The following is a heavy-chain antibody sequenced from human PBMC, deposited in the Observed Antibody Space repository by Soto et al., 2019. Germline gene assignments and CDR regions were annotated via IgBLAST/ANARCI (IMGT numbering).Heavy chain of an antibody. Sequence: SETLSLTCAVSGGSISSGGYSWSWIRQPPGKGLEWIGYIYHSGSTYYNPSLKSRVTISVDRSKNQFSLKLSSVTAADTAVYYCARARITFGGDFDPWGQGTLVTV. CDR1: GGSISSGGYS. J-gene: IGHJ5*02. CDR3: ARARITFGGDFDP. CDR2: IYHSGST. V-gene: IGHV4-30-2*01. D-gene: IGHD3-16*01.